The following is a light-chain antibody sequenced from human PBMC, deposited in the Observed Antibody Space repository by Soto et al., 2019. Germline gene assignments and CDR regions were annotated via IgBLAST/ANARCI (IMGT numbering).Light chain of an antibody. V-gene: IGKV1-5*03. CDR1: QSISSW. J-gene: IGKJ1*01. CDR2: KAS. Sequence: DIQMTQSPSTLSASVGDRATITCRASQSISSWLAWYQQKPGKAHKLLIYKASSLESGVPSRFSGSGSGTEFTLTISSLQPDDFPTYYCQQYNSYPWTFGQGTKVEIK. CDR3: QQYNSYPWT.